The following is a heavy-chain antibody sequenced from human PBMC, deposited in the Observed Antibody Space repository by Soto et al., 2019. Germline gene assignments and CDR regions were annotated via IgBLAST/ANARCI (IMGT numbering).Heavy chain of an antibody. D-gene: IGHD3-10*01. CDR3: ARDGPMDRAFDI. CDR2: IIPIFGTA. J-gene: IGHJ3*02. Sequence: SVKVSCQASGGTFSIYAIRWVLQAPGQGLEWMGGIIPIFGTANYAQKFQGRVTITADESTSTAYMELRSLRSDDTAVYYCARDGPMDRAFDIWGHGTMVTVSS. V-gene: IGHV1-69*13. CDR1: GGTFSIYA.